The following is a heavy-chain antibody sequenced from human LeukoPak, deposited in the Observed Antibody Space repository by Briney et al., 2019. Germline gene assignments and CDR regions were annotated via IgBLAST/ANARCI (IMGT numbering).Heavy chain of an antibody. V-gene: IGHV3-7*01. CDR2: IKEDGSEK. Sequence: PEGSLRLSCAASEFTFSSHWMSWVRQAPGKGLEWVANIKEDGSEKYYVDSVKGRFTISRDNAKNSLYLQMNSLRAEDTAVYYCCRRWLNYYYYGMDVWGQGTTVTVSS. D-gene: IGHD5-18*01. CDR3: CRRWLNYYYYGMDV. J-gene: IGHJ6*02. CDR1: EFTFSSHW.